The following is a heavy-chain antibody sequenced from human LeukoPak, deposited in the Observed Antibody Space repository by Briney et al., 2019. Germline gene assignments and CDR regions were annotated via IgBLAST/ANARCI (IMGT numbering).Heavy chain of an antibody. CDR3: ARDTYGGNFDY. Sequence: SETLSLTCTVSGGSISSYYWSWIRQPPGKGLEWIGYIYYSGSTNYNPSLKSRVTIPVDTSKNQFSLKLSSVTAADTAVYYCARDTYGGNFDYWGQGTLVTVSS. D-gene: IGHD4-23*01. CDR1: GGSISSYY. V-gene: IGHV4-59*01. J-gene: IGHJ4*02. CDR2: IYYSGST.